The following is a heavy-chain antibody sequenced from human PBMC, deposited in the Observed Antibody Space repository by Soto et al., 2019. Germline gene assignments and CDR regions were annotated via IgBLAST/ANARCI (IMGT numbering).Heavy chain of an antibody. D-gene: IGHD4-17*01. Sequence: EASVKVSCKASGYTLTNFNINWVRQAPGQGLEWMGWISAYNGNTNYAQKLQGRVTMTTDTSTSTAYMELRSLRSDDTAVYYCARDYGDYYFDLWGRGTLVTVSS. CDR2: ISAYNGNT. CDR1: GYTLTNFN. CDR3: ARDYGDYYFDL. V-gene: IGHV1-18*01. J-gene: IGHJ2*01.